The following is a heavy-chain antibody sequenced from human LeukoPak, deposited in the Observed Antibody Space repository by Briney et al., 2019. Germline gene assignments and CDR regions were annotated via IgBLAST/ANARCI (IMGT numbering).Heavy chain of an antibody. V-gene: IGHV4-59*08. Sequence: SETLSLTCTVSGGPINNYYWSWIRQPPGKGLEWIGNIYHSGSTNYTPSLKSRVTISVDTSKNQFSLKLSSVTAADTAVYYCARVPYGSGSLDYWGQGTLVTVSS. CDR3: ARVPYGSGSLDY. CDR2: IYHSGST. D-gene: IGHD3-10*01. CDR1: GGPINNYY. J-gene: IGHJ4*02.